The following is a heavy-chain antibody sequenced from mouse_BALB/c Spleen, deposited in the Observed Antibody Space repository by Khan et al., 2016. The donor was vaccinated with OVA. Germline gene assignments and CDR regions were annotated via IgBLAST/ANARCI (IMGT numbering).Heavy chain of an antibody. CDR1: GYTFSSYW. V-gene: IGHV1-9*01. D-gene: IGHD1-1*01. CDR3: ARGNYYGSSSWFGY. Sequence: VELVESGAELMKPGASVKISCKATGYTFSSYWIEWVKQRPGHGLEWIGEILPGSGSNNYNEKFKGKATFTADTSSNTAYMQLSSLTSEDSAVYYCARGNYYGSSSWFGYWGQGTLVTVS. CDR2: ILPGSGSN. J-gene: IGHJ3*01.